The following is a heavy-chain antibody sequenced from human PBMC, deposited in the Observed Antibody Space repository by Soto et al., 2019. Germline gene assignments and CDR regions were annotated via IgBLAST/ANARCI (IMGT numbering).Heavy chain of an antibody. V-gene: IGHV4-59*02. J-gene: IGHJ4*02. CDR1: GGSVSTYY. Sequence: SETLSLTCAASGGSVSTYYWSWIRHPPGRGLEWIGYIYDSGSTTYNPSLESRVTISLDTSKNQFSLKLRSVSAADTAVYYCARDSGRFYIDHWGQGTLVTVSS. D-gene: IGHD1-26*01. CDR2: IYDSGST. CDR3: ARDSGRFYIDH.